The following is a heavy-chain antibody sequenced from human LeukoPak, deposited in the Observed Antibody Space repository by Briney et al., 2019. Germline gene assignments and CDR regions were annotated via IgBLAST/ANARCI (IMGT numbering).Heavy chain of an antibody. CDR3: VREGTPGRQFFDL. CDR1: EFSVSTNY. D-gene: IGHD6-19*01. Sequence: GGSLRLSCAASEFSVSTNYMTWVRQAPGKGLEWVSVIHTDGTTYYADSVRGRFTISTDNFKNSLFLQMNNMGADDTAVYYCVREGTPGRQFFDLWGRGTLVTVSS. CDR2: IHTDGTT. V-gene: IGHV3-53*01. J-gene: IGHJ2*01.